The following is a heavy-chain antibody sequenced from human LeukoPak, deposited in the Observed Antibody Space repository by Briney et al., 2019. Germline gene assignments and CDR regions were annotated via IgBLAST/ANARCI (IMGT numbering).Heavy chain of an antibody. Sequence: GGSLRLSCAASGFTFSSHWMHWVRQAPGKGLVWVSRINRDGSSTSYADSVKGRLTISRDNAKNSLYLQMNSLRAEDTAVYYCARDKRSMAVFDYWGQGTLVTVSS. CDR2: INRDGSST. J-gene: IGHJ4*02. D-gene: IGHD2/OR15-2a*01. V-gene: IGHV3-74*01. CDR1: GFTFSSHW. CDR3: ARDKRSMAVFDY.